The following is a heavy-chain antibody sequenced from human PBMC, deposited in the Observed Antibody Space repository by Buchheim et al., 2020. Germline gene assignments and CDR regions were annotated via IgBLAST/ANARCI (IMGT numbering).Heavy chain of an antibody. CDR2: ISYDGSNK. Sequence: QVQLVESGGGVVQPGRSLRVSCAASGFTFSSYAMHWVRQAPGRGLEWVAVISYDGSNKYYADSVKGRFTISRDNSKNTLYLQMNSLRAEDTAVYYCARELGIVVVVAAMDYWGQGTL. CDR3: ARELGIVVVVAAMDY. V-gene: IGHV3-30*04. CDR1: GFTFSSYA. D-gene: IGHD2-15*01. J-gene: IGHJ4*02.